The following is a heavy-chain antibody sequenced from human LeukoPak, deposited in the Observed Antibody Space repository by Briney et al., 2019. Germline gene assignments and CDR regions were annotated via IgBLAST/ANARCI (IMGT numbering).Heavy chain of an antibody. Sequence: PSGTLSLTCTVSGCSISSSSYYWGWIRQPPGQGLEWVGGIYYSGSTYYSPSLKSRVTISVDTSKNQFSLKLSSVTAAGTAVYYCASQDERITMVRGVIRFDYWGQGTLVTVSS. CDR1: GCSISSSSYY. V-gene: IGHV4-39*01. CDR3: ASQDERITMVRGVIRFDY. J-gene: IGHJ4*02. CDR2: IYYSGST. D-gene: IGHD3-10*01.